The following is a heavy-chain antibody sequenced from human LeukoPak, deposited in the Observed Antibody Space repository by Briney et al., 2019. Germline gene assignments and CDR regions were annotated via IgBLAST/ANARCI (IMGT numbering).Heavy chain of an antibody. CDR1: VYTLDDYD. CDR3: ARGSWVYYMDV. CDR2: INRNGGST. J-gene: IGHJ6*03. D-gene: IGHD6-13*01. V-gene: IGHV3-20*01. Sequence: GGSLRLSCAASVYTLDDYDMSCVRQAPGKGLEWVSGINRNGGSTGYADSVKGRFTISRNNPKTSLYQQKNLMREDDAALYHWARGSWVYYMDVWGKGTTVTVSS.